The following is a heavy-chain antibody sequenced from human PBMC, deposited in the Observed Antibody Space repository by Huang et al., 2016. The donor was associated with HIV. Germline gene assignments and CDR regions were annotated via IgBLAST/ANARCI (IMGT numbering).Heavy chain of an antibody. V-gene: IGHV3-74*01. CDR2: INSEGSST. Sequence: EVQLVESGGGLVQPGGSLRLSCAASGFSISSYGMHWVRQAPGKGLVGVARINSEGSSTSYADSVKGRFTISRDNAKNTLYLQMNSLRAEDTAVYYCARDPRIQSWLNFFDYWGQGTLVSVSS. J-gene: IGHJ4*02. CDR1: GFSISSYG. CDR3: ARDPRIQSWLNFFDY. D-gene: IGHD3-22*01.